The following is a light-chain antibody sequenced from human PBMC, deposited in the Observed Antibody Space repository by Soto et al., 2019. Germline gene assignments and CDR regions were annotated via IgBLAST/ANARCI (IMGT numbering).Light chain of an antibody. CDR2: AAS. V-gene: IGKV1-8*01. Sequence: AIRMTQSPSSFSASTGARVTITCRASQGISSYLAWYQQKQGKAPKXXVYAASTLQSGVPSRFSGSGSGTDGTITISCLKSEDGATYYCQQSYSYPITFGQGTRLEIK. J-gene: IGKJ5*01. CDR3: QQSYSYPIT. CDR1: QGISSY.